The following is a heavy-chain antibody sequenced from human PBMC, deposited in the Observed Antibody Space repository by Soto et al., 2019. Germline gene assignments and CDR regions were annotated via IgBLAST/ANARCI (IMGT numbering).Heavy chain of an antibody. CDR2: INHSGST. CDR3: ARSRPYCTRIHGHPKYYEYCGMDV. Sequence: SETLSLTCAVSGGPFSGYYWSWIRQPPGKGLEWIGEINHSGSTNYNPSLKSRVTISVDTSKNQFSLKLSSVTAADTAVYYCARSRPYCTRIHGHPKYYEYCGMDVSGHGT. CDR1: GGPFSGYY. D-gene: IGHD2-8*01. J-gene: IGHJ6*02. V-gene: IGHV4-34*01.